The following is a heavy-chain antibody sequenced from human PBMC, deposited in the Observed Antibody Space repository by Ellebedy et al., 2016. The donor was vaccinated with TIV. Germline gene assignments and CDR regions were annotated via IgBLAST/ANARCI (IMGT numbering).Heavy chain of an antibody. J-gene: IGHJ5*02. V-gene: IGHV3-7*01. D-gene: IGHD3-10*01. CDR1: GLTFTDYW. Sequence: PGGSLRLSCAASGLTFTDYWMNWFRQAPGKGLEWVANIKQDGSEQNYVGSVKGRFTISRDNAKNSLSLQMNTLRTEDTAVYYCAAWLRFGDLVPFDPWGQGTLVTVSS. CDR2: IKQDGSEQ. CDR3: AAWLRFGDLVPFDP.